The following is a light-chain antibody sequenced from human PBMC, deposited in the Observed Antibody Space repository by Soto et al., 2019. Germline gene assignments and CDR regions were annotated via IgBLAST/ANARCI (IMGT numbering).Light chain of an antibody. Sequence: DIQMTQSPSSLSASVGDSVIITCRASQSIYIYLSWYQQKPGKAPKLLINVASTLQGGVPSRFSGSGSGTEFTLAISSLQPEDSATYYCQQSFSTPQTFGGGTKVDIK. CDR3: QQSFSTPQT. CDR2: VAS. CDR1: QSIYIY. J-gene: IGKJ4*01. V-gene: IGKV1-39*01.